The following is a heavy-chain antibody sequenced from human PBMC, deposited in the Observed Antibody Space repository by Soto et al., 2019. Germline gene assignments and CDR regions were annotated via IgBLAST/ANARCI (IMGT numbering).Heavy chain of an antibody. CDR2: ISSSSRTT. J-gene: IGHJ6*02. V-gene: IGHV3-11*06. CDR1: GFTFSDYY. Sequence: GGSLRLSCGASGFTFSDYYMSWIRQAPGKGLDWVAYISSSSRTTKYGDSVKGRFTISRDNAKNSLFLQMNSLRGEDTAVYYCARDVYRYSSSSPEDVWGQGTTVTVSS. D-gene: IGHD6-6*01. CDR3: ARDVYRYSSSSPEDV.